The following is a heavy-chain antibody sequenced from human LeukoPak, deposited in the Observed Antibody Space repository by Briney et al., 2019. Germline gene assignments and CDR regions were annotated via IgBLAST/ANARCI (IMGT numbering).Heavy chain of an antibody. V-gene: IGHV3-9*01. J-gene: IGHJ6*02. CDR3: ARDIIELRFLEWLSSYYYYGMDV. CDR2: ISWNSGSI. D-gene: IGHD3-3*01. Sequence: GGSLRLSCAASGFTFDDYAMHWVRQAPGKGLEWVSGISWNSGSIVYADSVKGRFIISRDNAKNSLYLQMTSLRADDTAVYYCARDIIELRFLEWLSSYYYYGMDVWGQGTTVTVSS. CDR1: GFTFDDYA.